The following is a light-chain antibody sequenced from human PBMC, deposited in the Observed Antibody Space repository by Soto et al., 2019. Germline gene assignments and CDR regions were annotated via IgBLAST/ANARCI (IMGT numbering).Light chain of an antibody. CDR1: QSIRSW. CDR2: KAS. Sequence: DIQMTQSPSTLSASVGDRVTITCRASQSIRSWLAWYQQKPGRAPKLLIYKASSLESGVPSRFSGSVSGTEFTLPISSLQYDDFATFYCQQYNNYWTFGQGTKVEIK. V-gene: IGKV1-5*03. CDR3: QQYNNYWT. J-gene: IGKJ1*01.